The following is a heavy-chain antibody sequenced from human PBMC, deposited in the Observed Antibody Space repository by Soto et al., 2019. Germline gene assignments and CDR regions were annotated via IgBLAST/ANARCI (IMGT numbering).Heavy chain of an antibody. CDR2: ISFDGTTK. Sequence: AGGSLRLSCAGSGFPFYNYGINWVRQAPGKGLEWVAIISFDGTTKVYADSVKGRFTISRDNSKNTVFLQMNSLRADDTAVYYCARSPPAYGLDVWGQGITVTVSS. CDR3: ARSPPAYGLDV. CDR1: GFPFYNYG. V-gene: IGHV3-30*03. J-gene: IGHJ6*02.